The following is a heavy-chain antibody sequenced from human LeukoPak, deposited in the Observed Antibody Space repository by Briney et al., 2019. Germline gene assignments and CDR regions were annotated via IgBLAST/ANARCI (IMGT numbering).Heavy chain of an antibody. CDR1: GGSFSGYY. CDR2: INHSGST. CDR3: ARGGVVSYGKKGGWFDP. J-gene: IGHJ5*02. Sequence: PSETLSLTCAVYGGSFSGYYWSWIRQPPGKGLEWIGEINHSGSTNYNPSLKSRVTISVDTSKNQFSLKLSSVTAADTAVYYCARGGVVSYGKKGGWFDPWGQGTLVTVSS. V-gene: IGHV4-34*01. D-gene: IGHD5-18*01.